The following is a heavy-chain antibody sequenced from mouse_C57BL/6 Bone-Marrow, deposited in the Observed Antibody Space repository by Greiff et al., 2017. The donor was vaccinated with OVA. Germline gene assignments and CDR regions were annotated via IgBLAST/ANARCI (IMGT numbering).Heavy chain of an antibody. Sequence: QVQLQQSGAELVRPGASVTLSCKASGYTFTDYEMHWVTQTPVHGLEWIGAIDPETGGTAYNQKFKGKAILTADKSSSTASMELRSLTSEDSAVNYCTRDDCDWAWFAYWGQGTLVTVSA. V-gene: IGHV1-15*01. CDR3: TRDDCDWAWFAY. D-gene: IGHD2-4*01. CDR1: GYTFTDYE. CDR2: IDPETGGT. J-gene: IGHJ3*01.